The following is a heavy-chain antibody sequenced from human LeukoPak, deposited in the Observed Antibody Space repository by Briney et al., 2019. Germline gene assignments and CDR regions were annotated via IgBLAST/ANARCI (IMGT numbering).Heavy chain of an antibody. J-gene: IGHJ5*02. Sequence: GGSLRLSCAASGFTFSSYSMNWVRQAPGKGLEWVSSIISSSSYIYYADSVKGRFTISRDNAKNSLYLQMNSLRAEDTAVYYCARDRIVRRPGTNWFDPWGQGTLVTVSS. CDR1: GFTFSSYS. D-gene: IGHD3-22*01. CDR3: ARDRIVRRPGTNWFDP. V-gene: IGHV3-21*01. CDR2: IISSSSYI.